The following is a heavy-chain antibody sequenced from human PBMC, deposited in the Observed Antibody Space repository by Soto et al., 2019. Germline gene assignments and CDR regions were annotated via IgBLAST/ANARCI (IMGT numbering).Heavy chain of an antibody. CDR3: ARYRREAVAGYTLDN. D-gene: IGHD6-13*01. Sequence: SETLSLTCTVSGGSVSTGTYYWGWIRQPPGKGLEWIGYVYNSGSTNYNPSLKSRVTISEDTSKSQFSLKVNSMTAADTAVYYCARYRREAVAGYTLDNWGQGILVTVSS. J-gene: IGHJ4*02. CDR1: GGSVSTGTYY. CDR2: VYNSGST. V-gene: IGHV4-61*01.